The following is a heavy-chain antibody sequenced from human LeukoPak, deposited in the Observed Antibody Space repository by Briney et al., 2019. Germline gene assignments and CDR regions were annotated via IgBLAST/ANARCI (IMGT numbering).Heavy chain of an antibody. CDR1: GFTFSSYG. CDR3: ARDTSAYYYGMDV. Sequence: PGGSLRLSCAASGFTFSSYGMHWVRQAPGKGLEWVAVTWYDGSNKYYADSVKGRFTISRDNSKNTLYLQMNSLRAEDTAVYYCARDTSAYYYGMDVWGQGTTVTVSS. CDR2: TWYDGSNK. J-gene: IGHJ6*02. D-gene: IGHD3-3*01. V-gene: IGHV3-33*01.